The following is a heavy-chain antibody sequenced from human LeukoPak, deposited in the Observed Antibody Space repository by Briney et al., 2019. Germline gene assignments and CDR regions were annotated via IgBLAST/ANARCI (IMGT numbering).Heavy chain of an antibody. CDR2: INPNSGGT. V-gene: IGHV1-2*02. CDR3: ARPKDIVVVSDYFDY. D-gene: IGHD2-2*01. CDR1: GYTFTGYY. J-gene: IGHJ4*02. Sequence: ASVKVSSKASGYTFTGYYMHWVRQAPGQGLEWMGWINPNSGGTNYAQKFQGRVTMTRDTSISTAYMELSRLRSDDTAVYYCARPKDIVVVSDYFDYWGQGTLVTVSS.